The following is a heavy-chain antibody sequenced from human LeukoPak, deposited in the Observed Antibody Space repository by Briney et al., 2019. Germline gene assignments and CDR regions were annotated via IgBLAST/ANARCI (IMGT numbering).Heavy chain of an antibody. CDR2: IYYSGRT. CDR3: ARDGITGTTA. D-gene: IGHD1-14*01. V-gene: IGHV4-30-4*08. J-gene: IGHJ5*02. Sequence: SQTLSLTRTVSGGSISSGDYYWSWIRQPPGKGLEWIGNIYYSGRTSYNPSLKSRVTISIDTSKNQFSLKLSSVTAADTAVYYCARDGITGTTAWGQGTLVTVSS. CDR1: GGSISSGDYY.